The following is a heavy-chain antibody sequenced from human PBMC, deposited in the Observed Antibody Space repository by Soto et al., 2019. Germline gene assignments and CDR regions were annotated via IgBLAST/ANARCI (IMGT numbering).Heavy chain of an antibody. CDR2: IYKSATT. J-gene: IGHJ5*01. V-gene: IGHV4-30-4*01. CDR1: GDSISNLDYF. Sequence: PSETLSLTCSVSGDSISNLDYFWAWIRQPPGQALEYIGYIYKSATTYYNPSFESRLAISVDTSKSQFSLNVTSVTAADTAVYFCARGRYCLTGRCFPNWFDSWGQGALVTVSS. D-gene: IGHD7-27*01. CDR3: ARGRYCLTGRCFPNWFDS.